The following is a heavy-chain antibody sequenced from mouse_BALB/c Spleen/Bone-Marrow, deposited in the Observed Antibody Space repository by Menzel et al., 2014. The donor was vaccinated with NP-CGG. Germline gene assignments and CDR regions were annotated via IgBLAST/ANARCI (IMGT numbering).Heavy chain of an antibody. CDR1: GYTFTSYW. D-gene: IGHD2-1*01. V-gene: IGHV1-69*02. J-gene: IGHJ2*01. Sequence: QVQLQQPGAELVKPGASVKLSCKASGYTFTSYWMHWVKQRPGQGLEWIGEIDPSDSYTNYNQKFKGKATLTVDKSSSTAYMQLSSLTSEDSAVYYCARGLYGNSGYRGQGTTLTVSS. CDR3: ARGLYGNSGY. CDR2: IDPSDSYT.